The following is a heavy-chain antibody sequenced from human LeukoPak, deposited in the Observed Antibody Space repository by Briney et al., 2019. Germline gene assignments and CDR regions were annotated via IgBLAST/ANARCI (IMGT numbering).Heavy chain of an antibody. Sequence: ASVKVSCKASGYTFTGYYMHWVRQAPGQGLEWVGLINPTGNRTLYAQKFQGRVTLTRDMSTTTDYMELSSLTSEDTAVYYCAKGGQYSSSAFDYWGQGTLVTVSS. J-gene: IGHJ4*02. D-gene: IGHD6-6*01. CDR3: AKGGQYSSSAFDY. V-gene: IGHV1-46*01. CDR2: INPTGNRT. CDR1: GYTFTGYY.